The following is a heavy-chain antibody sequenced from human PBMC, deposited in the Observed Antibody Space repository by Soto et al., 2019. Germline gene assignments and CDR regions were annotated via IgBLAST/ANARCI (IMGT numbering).Heavy chain of an antibody. CDR1: GGSISSSNW. J-gene: IGHJ6*02. CDR3: ARGNGAGIAVAGTSSGYYYYDGMDV. Sequence: SETLSLTCAVSGGSISSSNWWSWVRQPPGKGLEWFGEIYHSGSTNYNPSLKSRVTISVDKSKNQFSLKLSSETAADTAVYYCARGNGAGIAVAGTSSGYYYYDGMDVWGQGTTVT. V-gene: IGHV4-4*02. CDR2: IYHSGST. D-gene: IGHD6-19*01.